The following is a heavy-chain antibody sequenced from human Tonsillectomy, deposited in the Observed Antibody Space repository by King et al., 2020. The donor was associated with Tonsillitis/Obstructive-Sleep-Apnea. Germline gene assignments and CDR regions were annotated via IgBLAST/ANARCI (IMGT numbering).Heavy chain of an antibody. V-gene: IGHV3-33*01. CDR1: GFTFSSYG. CDR2: IWYDGSNK. D-gene: IGHD3-22*01. CDR3: ARSSGYYYDSSGSIDY. Sequence: VQLVESGGGVVQPGRSLRLSCAASGFTFSSYGMHWVRQAPGKGLEWVAVIWYDGSNKYYADSVKGRFTISRDNSKNTLYLQMNSLSAEDTAVYYCARSSGYYYDSSGSIDYWGQGTLVTVSS. J-gene: IGHJ4*02.